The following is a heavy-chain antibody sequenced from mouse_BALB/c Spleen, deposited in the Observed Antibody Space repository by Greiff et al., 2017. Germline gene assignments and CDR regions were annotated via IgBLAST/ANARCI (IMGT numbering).Heavy chain of an antibody. CDR1: GFTFSDYY. V-gene: IGHV5-4*02. J-gene: IGHJ1*01. D-gene: IGHD2-14*01. Sequence: EVKLMESGGGLVKPGGSLKLSCAASGFTFSDYYMYWVRQTPEKRLEWVATISDGGSYTYYPDSVKGRFTISRDNAKNNLYLQMSSLKSEDTAMYYCARDMSRVRRWYFDVWGAGTTVTVSS. CDR3: ARDMSRVRRWYFDV. CDR2: ISDGGSYT.